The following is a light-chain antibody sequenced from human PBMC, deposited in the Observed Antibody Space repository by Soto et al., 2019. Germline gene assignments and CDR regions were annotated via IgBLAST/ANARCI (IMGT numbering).Light chain of an antibody. CDR2: GAS. Sequence: EIVITQSPATLTLSPGERATLSCRANQSLGNNIAWYQQKPGQAPRLLIYGASTGATGLPARFSGSGSGTEFTLSISSLQYEDFAVYYCLQYNKWPRTFGQGTKVDIK. V-gene: IGKV3-15*01. CDR3: LQYNKWPRT. CDR1: QSLGNN. J-gene: IGKJ1*01.